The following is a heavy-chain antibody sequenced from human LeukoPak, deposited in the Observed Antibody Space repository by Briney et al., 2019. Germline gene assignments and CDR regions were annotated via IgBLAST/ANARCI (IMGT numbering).Heavy chain of an antibody. D-gene: IGHD2-21*01. Sequence: GGSLRLSCTGSGFTFSSYSMNWVRQAPGKGLEWVSSISSSSSYRYYEESVKGRFSISRDNARNSLYLQMNSLRAEDTAVYYCARDSPHEAILWWSIDYWGQGTLVTVSS. J-gene: IGHJ4*02. CDR2: ISSSSSYR. CDR3: ARDSPHEAILWWSIDY. V-gene: IGHV3-21*01. CDR1: GFTFSSYS.